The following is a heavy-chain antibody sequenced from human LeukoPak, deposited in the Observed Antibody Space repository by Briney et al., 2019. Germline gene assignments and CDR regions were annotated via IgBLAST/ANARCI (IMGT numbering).Heavy chain of an antibody. Sequence: PGGSLRLSCAASGFTFSDYYMSWIRQAPGKGLEWVSYISSSGSTIYYADSVKGRFTISRDNAKNSLYLQMNSLRAEDTAVYYCARESSVETQNAFDIWGQGTMVTVSS. CDR2: ISSSGSTI. J-gene: IGHJ3*02. V-gene: IGHV3-11*04. D-gene: IGHD6-6*01. CDR3: ARESSVETQNAFDI. CDR1: GFTFSDYY.